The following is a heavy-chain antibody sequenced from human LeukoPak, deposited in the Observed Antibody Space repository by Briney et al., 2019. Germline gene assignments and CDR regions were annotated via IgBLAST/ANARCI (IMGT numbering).Heavy chain of an antibody. D-gene: IGHD6-13*01. J-gene: IGHJ4*02. CDR3: ARLVSSSLDY. CDR2: VSSSGST. CDR1: RGSISPYY. V-gene: IGHV4-59*08. Sequence: PSETLSLTCTVSRGSISPYYWSWIRQHPGKGLEWIGYVSSSGSTNYNPSLKSRVTISVDRSKNQLSLKLSSVTAADTAVYCCARLVSSSLDYWGQGALVTVSS.